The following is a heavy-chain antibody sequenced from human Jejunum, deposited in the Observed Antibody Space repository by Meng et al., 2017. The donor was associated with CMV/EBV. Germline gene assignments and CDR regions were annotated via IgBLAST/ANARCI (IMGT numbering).Heavy chain of an antibody. CDR1: GFTFSSYA. D-gene: IGHD6-6*01. CDR2: ISYDGINE. CDR3: ARGRVSYTSWSPQGY. V-gene: IGHV3-30-3*01. J-gene: IGHJ4*02. Sequence: GFTFSSYAMDWVRQAPGKGLEWVALISYDGINEYYVDSVKGRFTISRDNSKNTLDLQMNSLRAEDTAMYYCARGRVSYTSWSPQGYWGQGTMVTVSS.